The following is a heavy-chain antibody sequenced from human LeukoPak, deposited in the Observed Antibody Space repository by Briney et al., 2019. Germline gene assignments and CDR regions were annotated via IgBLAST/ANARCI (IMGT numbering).Heavy chain of an antibody. D-gene: IGHD4-17*01. CDR3: ANEIRPNDY. CDR2: ISISGSKT. CDR1: EFDFSSHA. J-gene: IGHJ4*02. Sequence: GGSLRLSCAASEFDFSSHAMTWVRQAPGKGLEWVSAISISGSKTYYADSVKGRFTISRDNSKNTLYLQMNSLRAEDTAVYYCANEIRPNDYWGQGTQVAVSS. V-gene: IGHV3-23*01.